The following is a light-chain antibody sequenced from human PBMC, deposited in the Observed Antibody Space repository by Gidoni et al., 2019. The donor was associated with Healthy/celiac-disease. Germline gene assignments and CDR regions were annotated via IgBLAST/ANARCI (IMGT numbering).Light chain of an antibody. CDR1: QSVSSS. CDR2: GAS. CDR3: QQYNNWPPILT. V-gene: IGKV3-15*01. J-gene: IGKJ4*01. Sequence: EIVMTQSPATLSVSPGERATLSCRASQSVSSSLAWYQQKPGQAPRFLIYGASTRATGIPARFSGSGSGTEFTLTISSLQSEDFAVYYCQQYNNWPPILTFGGGTKVEIK.